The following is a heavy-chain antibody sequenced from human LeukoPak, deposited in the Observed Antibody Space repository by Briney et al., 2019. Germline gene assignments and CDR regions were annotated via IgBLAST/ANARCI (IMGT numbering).Heavy chain of an antibody. J-gene: IGHJ6*02. CDR1: GFTFSSYG. CDR3: ARERRFYYGSGSPLPHYGMDV. V-gene: IGHV3-33*01. CDR2: IWYDGSNK. D-gene: IGHD3-10*01. Sequence: GGSLRLSCAASGFTFSSYGMHCVRQAPGKGLEWVAVIWYDGSNKYYADSVKGRFTISRDNSKNTLYLQMNSLRAEDTAVYYCARERRFYYGSGSPLPHYGMDVWGQGTTVTVSS.